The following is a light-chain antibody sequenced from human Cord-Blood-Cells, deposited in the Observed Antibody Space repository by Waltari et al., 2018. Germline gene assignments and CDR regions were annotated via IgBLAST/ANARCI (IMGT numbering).Light chain of an antibody. CDR3: QQSYSTPRT. J-gene: IGKJ1*01. CDR2: AAS. CDR1: QSISSY. V-gene: IGKV1-39*01. Sequence: DIQMTQSPTSLSASVGDRVTITCRASQSISSYLNWYQHKTGKAPKLLISAASSLQSGVPSRFSGSGSGTDFTLTISSLQPEDFATYYCQQSYSTPRTFGQGTKVEIK.